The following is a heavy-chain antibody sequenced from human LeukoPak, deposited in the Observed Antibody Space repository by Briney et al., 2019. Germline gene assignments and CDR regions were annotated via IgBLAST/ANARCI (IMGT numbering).Heavy chain of an antibody. CDR1: GYTFTGYY. D-gene: IGHD3-22*01. V-gene: IGHV1-18*04. J-gene: IGHJ3*02. Sequence: ASVRVSCKASGYTFTGYYMHWVRQAPGQGLEWMGWISAYSGNTNYAQTLQGRVTMTTDTSTSTAYLELRSLRSDDTAVYYCARERIIMQVVAHDAFDIWGQGTMVTVSS. CDR3: ARERIIMQVVAHDAFDI. CDR2: ISAYSGNT.